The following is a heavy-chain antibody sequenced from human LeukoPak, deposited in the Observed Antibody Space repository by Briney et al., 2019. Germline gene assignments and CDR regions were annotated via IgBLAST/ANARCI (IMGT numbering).Heavy chain of an antibody. CDR2: IYHGGST. D-gene: IGHD6-13*01. Sequence: PSETLSLSCAVSRYSVSSAHYWGWIRQPPGKGLGGSGRIYHGGSTYYTQSLKSRVTISVDTSKNPFSLKLSSMTAADTAVYYCARGGGSSSYPSLFTYGGKGTLVTVSS. CDR1: RYSVSSAHY. J-gene: IGHJ4*02. CDR3: ARGGGSSSYPSLFTY. V-gene: IGHV4-38-2*01.